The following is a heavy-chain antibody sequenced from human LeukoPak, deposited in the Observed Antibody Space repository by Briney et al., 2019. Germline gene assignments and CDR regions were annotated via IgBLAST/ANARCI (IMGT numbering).Heavy chain of an antibody. Sequence: PGGSLRLSCAASGFSVSSSYMSRVRQAPGKGLEWVSVIYSGGNTFYADSVKGRFTISRDNSKNMLYLQMNSLRPEDTAVYYCARDHAYSYGFTYYFHSWGQGTLVTVSS. V-gene: IGHV3-66*01. CDR2: IYSGGNT. D-gene: IGHD5-18*01. J-gene: IGHJ4*02. CDR3: ARDHAYSYGFTYYFHS. CDR1: GFSVSSSY.